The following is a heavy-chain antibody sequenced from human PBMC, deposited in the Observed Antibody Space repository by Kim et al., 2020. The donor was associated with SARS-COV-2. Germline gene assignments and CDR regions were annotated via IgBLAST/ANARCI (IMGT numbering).Heavy chain of an antibody. J-gene: IGHJ6*02. CDR2: ISWNSGSI. Sequence: GGSLRLSCAASGFTFDDYAMHWVRQAPGKGLEWVSGISWNSGSIGYADSVKGRFTISRDSAKNSLYLQMNSLRAEDTALYYCASLSGGEKNYYYGMDVWGQGTTVTVSS. V-gene: IGHV3-9*01. CDR1: GFTFDDYA. CDR3: ASLSGGEKNYYYGMDV. D-gene: IGHD2-15*01.